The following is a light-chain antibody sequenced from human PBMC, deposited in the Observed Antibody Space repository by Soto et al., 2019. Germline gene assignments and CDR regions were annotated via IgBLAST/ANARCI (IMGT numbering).Light chain of an antibody. CDR1: GSNVGASYD. Sequence: QSVLTQPPSVSGAPGQTITMSCTGSGSNVGASYDVHWYQVLPGAGPRLLIYKNNNRPSGVPDRFSGSKSGTSASLAITGLRAEDEADYCQSYDNILSGPLFGGGTKLTVL. J-gene: IGLJ3*02. CDR2: KNN. V-gene: IGLV1-40*01. CDR3: QSYDNILSGPL.